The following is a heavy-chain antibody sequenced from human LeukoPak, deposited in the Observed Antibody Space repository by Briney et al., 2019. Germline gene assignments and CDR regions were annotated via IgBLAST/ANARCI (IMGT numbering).Heavy chain of an antibody. J-gene: IGHJ6*02. CDR2: IRTNPNGATV. V-gene: IGHV3-49*04. CDR3: VRNSGTYRGYGLDV. D-gene: IGHD1-26*01. Sequence: GGSLRLSCTASGFPFRDHAMSWVRQAPGKGLEWVGFIRTNPNGATVEYAASVKARFTISRDDCNNIAYLEMNSLKTEDTAVYYCVRNSGTYRGYGLDVWGQGTTVTVSS. CDR1: GFPFRDHA.